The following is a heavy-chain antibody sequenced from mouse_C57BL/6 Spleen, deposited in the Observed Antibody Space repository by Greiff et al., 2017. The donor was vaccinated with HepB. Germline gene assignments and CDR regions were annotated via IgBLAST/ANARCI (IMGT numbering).Heavy chain of an antibody. J-gene: IGHJ3*01. D-gene: IGHD2-3*01. CDR1: GFTFSSYG. V-gene: IGHV5-6*01. CDR3: ARIYDGYYVFAY. Sequence: EVMLVESGGDLVKPGGSLKLSCAASGFTFSSYGMSWVRQTPDKRLEWVATISSGGSYTYYPDSVKGRVTISRDNAKNTLYLQMSSLKSEDTAMYYCARIYDGYYVFAYWGQGTLVTVSA. CDR2: ISSGGSYT.